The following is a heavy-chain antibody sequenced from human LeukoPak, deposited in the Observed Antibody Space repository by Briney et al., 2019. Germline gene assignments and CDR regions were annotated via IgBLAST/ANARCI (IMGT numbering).Heavy chain of an antibody. CDR2: IRYDGSNK. D-gene: IGHD2-2*01. Sequence: GGSLRLSCAASGFTFSSYGMHWVRQAPGKGLEWVAFIRYDGSNKYYADSVKGRFTISRDNSKNTLYLQMNSLRAEDTAVYYCARDGRIVVVPAAPDAFDIWGQGTMVTVSS. CDR1: GFTFSSYG. J-gene: IGHJ3*02. V-gene: IGHV3-30*02. CDR3: ARDGRIVVVPAAPDAFDI.